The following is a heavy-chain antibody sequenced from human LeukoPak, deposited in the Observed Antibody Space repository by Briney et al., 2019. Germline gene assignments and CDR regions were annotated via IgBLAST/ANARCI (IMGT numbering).Heavy chain of an antibody. CDR3: TTQLSIAACFDY. CDR2: IKSKTDGGTT. J-gene: IGHJ4*02. Sequence: GGSLRLSCAASGFTFSNAWMSWVRQAPGKGLEWVGRIKSKTDGGTTDYAAPVKGRFTISRDDSKNTPYLQMNSLKTEDTAVYYCTTQLSIAACFDYWGQGTLVTVSS. V-gene: IGHV3-15*01. CDR1: GFTFSNAW. D-gene: IGHD6-6*01.